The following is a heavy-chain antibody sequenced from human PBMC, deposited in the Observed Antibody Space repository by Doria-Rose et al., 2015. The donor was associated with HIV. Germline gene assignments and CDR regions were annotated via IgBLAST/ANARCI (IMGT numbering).Heavy chain of an antibody. V-gene: IGHV2-26*01. J-gene: IGHJ4*02. CDR2: IFSDDER. Sequence: QVQLVQSGPVLAKPTETLTLTCTVSGVSLSSPGMGVGWIRQPPGKALEWLANIFSDDERSYKTSLKSRLTISRGTSKSQVVLTMTDMDPVDTATYYCARIKSSRWYHKYYFDFWGQGTLVIVSA. CDR3: ARIKSSRWYHKYYFDF. D-gene: IGHD6-13*01. CDR1: GVSLSSPGMG.